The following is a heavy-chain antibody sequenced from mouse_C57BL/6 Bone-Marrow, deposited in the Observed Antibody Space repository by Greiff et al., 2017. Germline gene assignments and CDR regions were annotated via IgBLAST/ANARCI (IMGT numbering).Heavy chain of an antibody. J-gene: IGHJ3*01. D-gene: IGHD1-1*01. Sequence: QVQLQQPGAELVKPGASVKLSCKASGYTFTSYWMHWVKQRPGQGLEWIGMIHPNSGSTNYNEKFKSKATLTVDKSSSTAYMQLSSLTSEDSAVYYCARSYYDGSSYDWFAYWGQGTLVTVAA. CDR1: GYTFTSYW. CDR3: ARSYYDGSSYDWFAY. V-gene: IGHV1-64*01. CDR2: IHPNSGST.